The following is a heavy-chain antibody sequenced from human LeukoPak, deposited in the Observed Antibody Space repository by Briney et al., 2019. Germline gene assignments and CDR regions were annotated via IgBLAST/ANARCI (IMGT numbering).Heavy chain of an antibody. CDR3: ARVPDYYDSSGYYYFQTNWFDP. CDR2: SSAYNGDT. CDR1: GYTFAMFG. V-gene: IGHV1-18*01. J-gene: IGHJ5*02. D-gene: IGHD3-22*01. Sequence: SVKVSCKASGYTFAMFGISWVRQAPGQGFEWMGWSSAYNGDTNYAQKLQGRVTMTTDTSTSTANMELRSLRSDDTAVYYCARVPDYYDSSGYYYFQTNWFDPWGQGTLVTVSS.